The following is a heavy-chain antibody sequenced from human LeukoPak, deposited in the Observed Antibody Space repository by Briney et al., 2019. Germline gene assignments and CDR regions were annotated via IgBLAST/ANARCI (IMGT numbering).Heavy chain of an antibody. CDR2: ISYDGSNK. CDR1: GLTFSSYA. D-gene: IGHD6-6*01. CDR3: ASFSRGTRPVDY. Sequence: GGSLRLSCAASGLTFSSYAMHWVRQAPGKGLEWVAVISYDGSNKYYADSVKGRFTISRDNSKNTLYLQMNSLRAEDTAVYYCASFSRGTRPVDYWGQGTLVTVSS. V-gene: IGHV3-30-3*01. J-gene: IGHJ4*02.